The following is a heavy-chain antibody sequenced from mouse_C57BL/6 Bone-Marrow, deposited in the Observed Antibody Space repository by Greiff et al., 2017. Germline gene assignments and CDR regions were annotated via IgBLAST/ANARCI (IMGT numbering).Heavy chain of an antibody. Sequence: VQLQQSGAELVRPGASVKLSCTASGFNIKDDYMHWVKQRPEQGLEWIGWIDPENGDTEYASKFQGKATITADTSSNTAYLQLSSLTSEDTAVYYCTTMMFNYWGQGTTLTVSS. CDR1: GFNIKDDY. J-gene: IGHJ2*01. V-gene: IGHV14-4*01. CDR3: TTMMFNY. D-gene: IGHD2-3*01. CDR2: IDPENGDT.